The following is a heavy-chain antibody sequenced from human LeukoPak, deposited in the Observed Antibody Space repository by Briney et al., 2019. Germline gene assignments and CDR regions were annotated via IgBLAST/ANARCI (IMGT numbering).Heavy chain of an antibody. D-gene: IGHD3-9*01. CDR1: GYTFTGYY. CDR3: ARAGKGYDILTSYPTRFWFDP. CDR2: INPNSGGT. V-gene: IGHV1-2*02. Sequence: ASVKVSCKASGYTFTGYYMHWVRQAPGQGLEWMGWINPNSGGTNYAQKFQGRVTMTRDTSISTAYMELSRLRSDDTAVYYCARAGKGYDILTSYPTRFWFDPWGQGTLVTVSS. J-gene: IGHJ5*02.